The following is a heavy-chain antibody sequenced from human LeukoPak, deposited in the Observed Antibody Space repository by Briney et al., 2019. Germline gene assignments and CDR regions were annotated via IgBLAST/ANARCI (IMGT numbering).Heavy chain of an antibody. CDR3: ARHFFPGATRAFDI. V-gene: IGHV4-59*08. CDR2: IYYSGST. J-gene: IGHJ3*02. CDR1: GGSISSYY. D-gene: IGHD1-26*01. Sequence: SETLSLTCTVSGGSISSYYWSWIRQPPGKGLEWIGYIYYSGSTNYNPSLKSRVTISVDTSKNQFSLKLSSVTAADTAMYYCARHFFPGATRAFDIWGQGTMVTVSS.